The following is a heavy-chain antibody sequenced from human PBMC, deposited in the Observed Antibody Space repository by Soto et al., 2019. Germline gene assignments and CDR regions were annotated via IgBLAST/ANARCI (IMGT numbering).Heavy chain of an antibody. CDR2: IYYSGGT. V-gene: IGHV4-59*01. CDR1: RGSISGYH. J-gene: IGHJ4*02. CDR3: ARDYYDSTVSRRAFDY. D-gene: IGHD3-22*01. Sequence: ETLSLPCTFSRGSISGYHCSWIRQPPGEDMERLGYIYYSGGTTYNPSLKGRVTISVDTIKNLFSLKLSSVTVADPAVYYCARDYYDSTVSRRAFDYWGQGTLVTVSS.